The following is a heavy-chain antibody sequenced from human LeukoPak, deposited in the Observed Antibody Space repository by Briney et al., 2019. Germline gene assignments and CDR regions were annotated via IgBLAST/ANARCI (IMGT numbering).Heavy chain of an antibody. J-gene: IGHJ1*01. Sequence: PGGSLRLSCTASGFTVGNNYMNWFRQAPGKSLEWVSLIYSGGRTYYADSVKGRFTISRDNSKNTLYLQMSSLRVEDTAVYYCARDPPGIAASVTGGWGQGTLVTVSS. CDR1: GFTVGNNY. D-gene: IGHD6-13*01. V-gene: IGHV3-53*01. CDR3: ARDPPGIAASVTGG. CDR2: IYSGGRT.